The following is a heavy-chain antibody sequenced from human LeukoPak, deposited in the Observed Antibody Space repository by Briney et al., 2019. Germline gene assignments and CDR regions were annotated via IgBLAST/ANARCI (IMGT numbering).Heavy chain of an antibody. D-gene: IGHD6-6*01. CDR2: IYYSGST. V-gene: IGHV4-59*01. Sequence: SSETLSLTCTVSGGSISSYYWSWIRQPPGRGLEWIGYIYYSGSTNYNPSLKSRVTISLDTSKNHFSLKLSSVTAADTAVYYCARRYSTSENWFDPWGQGILVTVSS. CDR3: ARRYSTSENWFDP. CDR1: GGSISSYY. J-gene: IGHJ5*02.